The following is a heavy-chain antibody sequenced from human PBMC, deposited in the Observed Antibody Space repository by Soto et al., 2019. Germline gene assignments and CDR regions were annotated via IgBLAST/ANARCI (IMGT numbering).Heavy chain of an antibody. V-gene: IGHV3-21*01. CDR1: GFTFSSYS. CDR2: ISSSSSYI. J-gene: IGHJ6*03. CDR3: ARAVYYYYYMDV. Sequence: GGSLRLSCAASGFTFSSYSMNWVRPAPGKGLEWVSSISSSSSYIYYADSVKGRFTISRDNAKNSLYLQMNSLRAEDTAVYYCARAVYYYYYMDVWGKGPTVTVSS.